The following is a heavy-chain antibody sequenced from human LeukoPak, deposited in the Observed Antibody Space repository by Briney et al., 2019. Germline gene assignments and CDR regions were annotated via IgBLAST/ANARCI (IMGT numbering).Heavy chain of an antibody. CDR1: GFTFSSYW. CDR3: ARDRDYYYYGMDV. Sequence: GGSLRLSCAASGFTFSSYWMSWVRQAPGKGLEWVANIKQDGSEKYYVDSVKGRFTISRDNAKNSLYLQMNSLRAEDTAVYYCARDRDYYYYGMDVWGQGTTVTVSS. D-gene: IGHD3-10*01. V-gene: IGHV3-7*03. J-gene: IGHJ6*02. CDR2: IKQDGSEK.